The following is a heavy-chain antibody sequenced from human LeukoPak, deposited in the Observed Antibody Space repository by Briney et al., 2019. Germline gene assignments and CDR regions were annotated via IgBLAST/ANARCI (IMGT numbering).Heavy chain of an antibody. V-gene: IGHV3-30-3*01. D-gene: IGHD3-9*01. J-gene: IGHJ4*02. CDR1: GFTFSSYA. Sequence: GRSLRLSCAASGFTFSSYAMHWVRQAPGKGLEWVAVISYDGSNKYYADSVKGRFTISRDNSKNTLYLQMNSLRAEDTAVYYCARNDILTGGFDYWGQGTLVTVSS. CDR3: ARNDILTGGFDY. CDR2: ISYDGSNK.